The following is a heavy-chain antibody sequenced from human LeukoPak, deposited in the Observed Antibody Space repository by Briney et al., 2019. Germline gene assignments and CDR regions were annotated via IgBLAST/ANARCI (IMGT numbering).Heavy chain of an antibody. CDR1: GFTFSGSA. J-gene: IGHJ6*01. CDR2: IRSKANSYAT. CDR3: TRQSPYSSGWSHGIDA. V-gene: IGHV3-73*01. D-gene: IGHD6-19*01. Sequence: GGSLRLSCAASGFTFSGSAMHWVRQASGQGLEWVGRIRSKANSYATAYAASVKGRFTISRDDSKNTAYLQMNSLKTEDTAVYYFTRQSPYSSGWSHGIDAWGQGTTVTVSS.